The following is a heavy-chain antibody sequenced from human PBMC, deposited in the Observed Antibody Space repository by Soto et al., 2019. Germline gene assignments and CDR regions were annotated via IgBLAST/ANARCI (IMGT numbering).Heavy chain of an antibody. J-gene: IGHJ5*02. Sequence: SSETLSLTCGVSGGTVASSHWGSWVRQSPGGGLEWIGNVYHTGDTNLNPSLQSRVTISVDKSNNQFSLRLNSLTAADTAVYFCAREIVTAGGNNYFDPWGPGTLVTVSS. CDR1: GGTVASSHW. V-gene: IGHV4-4*02. CDR2: VYHTGDT. D-gene: IGHD2-21*02. CDR3: AREIVTAGGNNYFDP.